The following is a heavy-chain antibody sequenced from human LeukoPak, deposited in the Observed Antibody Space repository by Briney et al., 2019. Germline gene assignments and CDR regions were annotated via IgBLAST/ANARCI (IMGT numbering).Heavy chain of an antibody. CDR2: INHSGST. V-gene: IGHV4-34*01. CDR1: GGSFSGYY. J-gene: IGHJ4*02. D-gene: IGHD5-24*01. CDR3: ARAGYNYRFDY. Sequence: PSETLSLTCAVYGGSFSGYYWSWIRQPPGKGLEWIGEINHSGSTNYNPSLKSRVTMSVDTSKNQFSLKLSSVTAADTAVYYCARAGYNYRFDYWGQGTLVTVSS.